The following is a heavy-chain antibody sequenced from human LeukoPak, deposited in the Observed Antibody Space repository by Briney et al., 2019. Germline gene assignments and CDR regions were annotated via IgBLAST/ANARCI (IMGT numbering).Heavy chain of an antibody. J-gene: IGHJ4*02. V-gene: IGHV4-30-4*07. Sequence: PSQTLSLTCAVSGGSISSGGYSWSWIRQPPGKGLEWIGYIYYSGSTYYNPSLKSRVTISVDKSKNQFSLKLSSVTAADTAVYYCARVNHHYYGSGSDFDYWGQGTLVTVSS. CDR1: GGSISSGGYS. D-gene: IGHD3-10*01. CDR3: ARVNHHYYGSGSDFDY. CDR2: IYYSGST.